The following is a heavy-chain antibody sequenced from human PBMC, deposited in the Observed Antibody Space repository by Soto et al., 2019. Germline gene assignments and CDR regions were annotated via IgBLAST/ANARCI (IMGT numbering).Heavy chain of an antibody. V-gene: IGHV3-23*01. CDR3: AKGSASDRPYYFDY. Sequence: GGSLRLSCAASGFIFSNYFMSWVRQAPGKGLEWVSAISGNGGGTSYADSVKGRSTISRDHSKGTLYLEMSSLRAEDTALYYCAKGSASDRPYYFDYWGQGTLVTVSS. CDR1: GFIFSNYF. CDR2: ISGNGGGT. J-gene: IGHJ4*02. D-gene: IGHD6-6*01.